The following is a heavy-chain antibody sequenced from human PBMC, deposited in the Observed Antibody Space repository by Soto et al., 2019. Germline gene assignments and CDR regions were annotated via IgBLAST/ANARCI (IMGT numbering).Heavy chain of an antibody. CDR3: AKDQAALWSLGSDY. Sequence: VGSLRLSCAASGFTFSSYAMSWVRQAPGKGLEWVSVINNGGGTTYYADSVKGRFTISRDNSKNTLYLQMNSLRAEDMAVYYCAKDQAALWSLGSDYWGQGTLVTVSS. J-gene: IGHJ4*02. CDR2: INNGGGTT. V-gene: IGHV3-23*01. CDR1: GFTFSSYA. D-gene: IGHD5-18*01.